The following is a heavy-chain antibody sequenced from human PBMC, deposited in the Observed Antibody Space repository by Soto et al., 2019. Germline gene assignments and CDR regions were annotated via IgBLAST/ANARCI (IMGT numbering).Heavy chain of an antibody. CDR2: ISGRGTNT. CDR1: GFTFSTYA. J-gene: IGHJ4*02. D-gene: IGHD1-26*01. Sequence: GGSLRLSCAASGFTFSTYAMSWARQAPGRGLEWVATISGRGTNTFYADSVRGRFTISRDNSKNTLYLQMESLRVDDTAVYYCDGSDFWGQGTLVTVSS. CDR3: DGSDF. V-gene: IGHV3-23*01.